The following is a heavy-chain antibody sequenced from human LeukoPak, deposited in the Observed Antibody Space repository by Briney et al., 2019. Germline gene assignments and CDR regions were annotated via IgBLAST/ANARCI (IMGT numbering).Heavy chain of an antibody. CDR2: ISGSGGST. Sequence: GGSLRLSCAASGFTFSSYGMSWVRQAPGKGLEWVSAISGSGGSTYYADSVKGRFTISRDNSKNTLHLQMNSLRAEDTAVYYCAKAFSSTVTTPFDYWGQGTLVTVSS. J-gene: IGHJ4*02. CDR1: GFTFSSYG. V-gene: IGHV3-23*01. D-gene: IGHD4-17*01. CDR3: AKAFSSTVTTPFDY.